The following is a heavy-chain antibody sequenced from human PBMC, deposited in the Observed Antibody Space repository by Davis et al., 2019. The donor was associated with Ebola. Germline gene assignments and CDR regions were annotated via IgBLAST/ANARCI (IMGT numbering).Heavy chain of an antibody. Sequence: GESLKISCAASGFSFSNYAMNWVRQAPGKGLEWVSSIRGSAGVTYYADSVKGRFTISRDNSKNTLYLQMNSLRAEDTAVYYCAKGRTGDPIYWGQGTLVTVSS. J-gene: IGHJ4*02. CDR3: AKGRTGDPIY. CDR2: IRGSAGVT. V-gene: IGHV3-23*01. CDR1: GFSFSNYA. D-gene: IGHD1-14*01.